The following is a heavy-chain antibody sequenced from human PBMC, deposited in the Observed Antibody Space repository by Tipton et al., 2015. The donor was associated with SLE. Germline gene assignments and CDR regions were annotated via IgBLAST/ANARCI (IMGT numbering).Heavy chain of an antibody. CDR3: AREIRFLEWLSYYYYMDV. CDR1: AYSITNGYY. CDR2: IYYSGGT. D-gene: IGHD3-3*01. Sequence: TLSLTCTVSAYSITNGYYWGWIRQPPGKGLEWIGSIYYSGGTYYNPSLKSRVTISVDTSKNQFSLKLSSVTAADTAVYYCAREIRFLEWLSYYYYMDVWGKGTTVTVSS. V-gene: IGHV4-38-2*02. J-gene: IGHJ6*03.